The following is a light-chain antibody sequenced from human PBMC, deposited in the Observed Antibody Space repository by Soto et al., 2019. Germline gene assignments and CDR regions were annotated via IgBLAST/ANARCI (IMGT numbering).Light chain of an antibody. CDR2: EIN. V-gene: IGLV2-8*01. Sequence: QSVLTQPPSASGSPGRSVTISCTGTSSDAGAYDYVSWYQQHPGKAPKLMIYEINKRPSGVPDRFSGSKSGNTASLTVSGLQAEDEADYYCSSFAGSNNFPYVFGTGTKVTVL. J-gene: IGLJ1*01. CDR3: SSFAGSNNFPYV. CDR1: SSDAGAYDY.